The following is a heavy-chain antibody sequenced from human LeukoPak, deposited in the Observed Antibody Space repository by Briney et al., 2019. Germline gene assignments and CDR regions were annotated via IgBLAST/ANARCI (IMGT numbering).Heavy chain of an antibody. D-gene: IGHD5/OR15-5a*01. CDR1: GGSFGGYY. J-gene: IGHJ4*02. V-gene: IGHV4-34*01. CDR3: ARASLRIYDY. Sequence: SETLSLTCAVYGGSFGGYYWSWIRQPPGKGLEWIGEINHSGSTNYNPSLKSRVTISVDTSKNQFSLKLSSVTAADTAVYYCARASLRIYDYWGQGTLVTVSS. CDR2: INHSGST.